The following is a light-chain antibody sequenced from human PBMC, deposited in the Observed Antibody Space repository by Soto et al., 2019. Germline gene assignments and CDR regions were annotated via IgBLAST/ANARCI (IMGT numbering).Light chain of an antibody. CDR1: QTISGSY. CDR3: QHHCDSVYT. CDR2: GAS. V-gene: IGKV3-20*01. Sequence: IVLTQSPGTLSLSPGERATLSCRASQTISGSYLAWYQHKPGQAPRLLIHGASNRATVIPDRFSGSGSGTDFTLTISSLEPEDFVLYYCQHHCDSVYTFGQGTKLEIK. J-gene: IGKJ2*01.